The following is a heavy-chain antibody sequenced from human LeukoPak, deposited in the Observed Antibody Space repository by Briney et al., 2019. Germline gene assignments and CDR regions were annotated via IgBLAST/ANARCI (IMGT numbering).Heavy chain of an antibody. V-gene: IGHV3-7*01. CDR2: IKQDGSEK. J-gene: IGHJ4*02. Sequence: GGALILSCAASRFNFSSYWMSSVRQAPGKGLEWVANIKQDGSEKYYVDSVKGRFTISRDNAKNSLYLQMNSLRAEDTAVYYCARDLKIVGSLFDYWGQGTLVTVSS. CDR1: RFNFSSYW. CDR3: ARDLKIVGSLFDY. D-gene: IGHD3-22*01.